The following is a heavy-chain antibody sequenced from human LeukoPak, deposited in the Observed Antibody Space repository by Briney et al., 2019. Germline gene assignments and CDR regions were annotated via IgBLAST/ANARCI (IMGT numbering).Heavy chain of an antibody. CDR2: INHSGST. J-gene: IGHJ6*04. CDR3: ARSNSGTMDV. D-gene: IGHD4-23*01. V-gene: IGHV4-34*01. Sequence: SETLSLTCAVYGGSFSGYYWSWIRQPPGKGLEWIGEINHSGSTNYNPSLKSRVTISVDTSKNQFSLKLSSVTAADTAVYYCARSNSGTMDVWGKGTTVTVSS. CDR1: GGSFSGYY.